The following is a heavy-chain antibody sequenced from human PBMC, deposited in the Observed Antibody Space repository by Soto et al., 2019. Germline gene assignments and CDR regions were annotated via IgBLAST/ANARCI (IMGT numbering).Heavy chain of an antibody. V-gene: IGHV1-58*01. Sequence: ASVKVSCKASGFTFTSSAVQWVRQARGQRLEWMGWIDAGSGNTKYAQKFQGRVTITRDISTSTAYMELSSLRSEDTAVYYCARDWDWNYDYWGQGTPVTVSS. CDR2: IDAGSGNT. J-gene: IGHJ4*02. D-gene: IGHD1-7*01. CDR3: ARDWDWNYDY. CDR1: GFTFTSSA.